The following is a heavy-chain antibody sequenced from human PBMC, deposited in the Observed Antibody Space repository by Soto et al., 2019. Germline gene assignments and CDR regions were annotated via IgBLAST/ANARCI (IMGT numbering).Heavy chain of an antibody. D-gene: IGHD4-17*01. Sequence: EVQLLESGGGLVQPGGSLRLSCAASGFTFSSYAMSWVRQAPGKGLEWVSAISGSGGSTYYADSVKGRFTISRDNSKNTLYQQMNSLRAEDTAVYYCASPSFTVTTGLWVYWGQGTLVTVSS. J-gene: IGHJ4*02. CDR3: ASPSFTVTTGLWVY. CDR2: ISGSGGST. CDR1: GFTFSSYA. V-gene: IGHV3-23*01.